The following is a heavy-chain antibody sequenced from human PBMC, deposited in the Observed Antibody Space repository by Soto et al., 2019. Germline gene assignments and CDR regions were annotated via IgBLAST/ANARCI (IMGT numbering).Heavy chain of an antibody. Sequence: SETLSLTCTVSGDSVSSDNFYWNWLRQPPGKGLEWIGYIYYSGSTNYNPSLKSRVTISVDTSKNQFSLKLSSVTAADTAVYYCARRKYDSDSSGYPFDYWGQGTLVTVSS. D-gene: IGHD3-22*01. CDR2: IYYSGST. CDR3: ARRKYDSDSSGYPFDY. V-gene: IGHV4-61*01. J-gene: IGHJ4*02. CDR1: GDSVSSDNFY.